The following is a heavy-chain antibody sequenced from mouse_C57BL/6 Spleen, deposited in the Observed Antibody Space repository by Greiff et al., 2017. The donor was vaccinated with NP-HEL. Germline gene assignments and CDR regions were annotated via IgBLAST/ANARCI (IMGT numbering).Heavy chain of an antibody. J-gene: IGHJ3*01. CDR2: ISSGGDYI. V-gene: IGHV5-9-1*02. CDR1: GFTFSSYA. CDR3: TREGYYGTADPWFAY. D-gene: IGHD1-1*01. Sequence: EVMLVESGEGLVKPGGSLKLSCAASGFTFSSYAMSWVRQTPEKRLEWVAYISSGGDYIYYADTVKGRFTISRDNARNTLYLQMSSLKSEDTAMYYRTREGYYGTADPWFAYWGQGTLVTVSA.